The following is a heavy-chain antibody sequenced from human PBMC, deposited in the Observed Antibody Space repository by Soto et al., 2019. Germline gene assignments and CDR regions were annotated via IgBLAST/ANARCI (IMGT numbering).Heavy chain of an antibody. CDR2: INHDGSDK. CDR3: TTLSWDASDWN. V-gene: IGHV3-7*03. Sequence: TXGSLRVSCAASGFTFNSYCMSWVRQTPGQGLECVARINHDGSDKNYVDSVKGRFTISRDNAKNSLFLQMNSLRADDTAVYYCTTLSWDASDWNWGLGALVTVSS. CDR1: GFTFNSYC. J-gene: IGHJ4*02. D-gene: IGHD2-21*02.